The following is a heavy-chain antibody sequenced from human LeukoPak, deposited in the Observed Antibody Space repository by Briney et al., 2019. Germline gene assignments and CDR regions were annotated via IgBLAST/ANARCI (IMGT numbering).Heavy chain of an antibody. J-gene: IGHJ4*02. Sequence: GRSLRLSCAASGLTFSSYGTHWVRQAPGKGLEWVAVISYDGSNKYYADSVKGRFTISRDNSKNTLYLQMNSLRAEDTAVYYCASHGFGEPYNYFDYWGQGTLVTVSS. D-gene: IGHD3-10*01. V-gene: IGHV3-30*03. CDR2: ISYDGSNK. CDR3: ASHGFGEPYNYFDY. CDR1: GLTFSSYG.